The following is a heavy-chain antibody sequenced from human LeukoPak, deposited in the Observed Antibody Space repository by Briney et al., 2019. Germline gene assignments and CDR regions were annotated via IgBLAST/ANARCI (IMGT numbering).Heavy chain of an antibody. CDR2: INWNSGTM. CDR1: GFTFADAT. Sequence: GRSLRLSCAASGFTFADATMHWVRQVPGKGLEWVSGINWNSGTMGYADSVKGRFTVSRDNAKNSLYLQMNSLKTEDTALYYCAKDPYMDVWGKGTTVTVSS. J-gene: IGHJ6*03. V-gene: IGHV3-9*01. CDR3: AKDPYMDV.